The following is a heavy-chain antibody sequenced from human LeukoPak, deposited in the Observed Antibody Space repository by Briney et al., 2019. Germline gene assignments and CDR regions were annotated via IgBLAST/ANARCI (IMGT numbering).Heavy chain of an antibody. Sequence: GGSLRLSCAASGFTFSSYAMHWVRQAPGKGLEGVAVMWYDGSNKYYADSVKGRFTISRDDSKNTLYLQMNSLRAEDTAMYYCARGLPPVMKYYFDYWGQGTLVTVSS. CDR3: ARGLPPVMKYYFDY. CDR1: GFTFSSYA. J-gene: IGHJ4*02. D-gene: IGHD4-11*01. CDR2: MWYDGSNK. V-gene: IGHV3-33*08.